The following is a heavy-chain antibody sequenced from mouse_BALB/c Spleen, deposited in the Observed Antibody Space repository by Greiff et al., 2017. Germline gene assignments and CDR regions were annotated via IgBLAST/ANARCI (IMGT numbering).Heavy chain of an antibody. V-gene: IGHV5-6-3*01. J-gene: IGHJ3*01. CDR1: GFTFSSYG. D-gene: IGHD4-1*02. CDR3: ASNWAAAY. Sequence: EVQRVESGGGLVQPGGSLKLSGAASGFTFSSYGMSWVRQTPDKRLELVATINSNGGSTYYPDSVKGRFTIFRDNAKNTLYLQMSSLKSEDTAMSYCASNWAAAYWGQGTLVTVSA. CDR2: INSNGGST.